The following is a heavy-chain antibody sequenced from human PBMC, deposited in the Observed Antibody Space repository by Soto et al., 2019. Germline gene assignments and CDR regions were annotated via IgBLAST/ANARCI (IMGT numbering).Heavy chain of an antibody. Sequence: PSETLSLTCTVSGGSISSTSYYWAWIRQPPGKGLEWIGSIYYSGETYYNPSLKSRVTLSVDTSKDQFSLKLRSVTAADTAVYYCARAPRFHYDSGGYYYRAFDIWAQGTMVTVSS. V-gene: IGHV4-39*02. CDR2: IYYSGET. CDR1: GGSISSTSYY. J-gene: IGHJ3*02. D-gene: IGHD3-22*01. CDR3: ARAPRFHYDSGGYYYRAFDI.